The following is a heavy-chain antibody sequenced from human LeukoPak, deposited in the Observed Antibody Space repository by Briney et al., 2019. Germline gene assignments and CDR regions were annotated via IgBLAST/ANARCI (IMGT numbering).Heavy chain of an antibody. J-gene: IGHJ3*02. CDR2: INHSGST. CDR1: GGSFSGYY. D-gene: IGHD3-16*02. CDR3: ARLSVSLNAFDM. V-gene: IGHV4-34*01. Sequence: SETLSLTCAVYGGSFSGYYWSWIRQPPGKGLEWIGEINHSGSTNYNPSLKSRVTISVDTSKNQFSLKLNSVTAADTAVYYCARLSVSLNAFDMWGQGTMVTVSS.